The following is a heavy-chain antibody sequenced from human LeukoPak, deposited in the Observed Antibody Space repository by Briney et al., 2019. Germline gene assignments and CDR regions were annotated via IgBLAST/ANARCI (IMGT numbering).Heavy chain of an antibody. CDR2: ISGNGGSL. CDR3: AKRDAYDSSGFSPLFDH. V-gene: IGHV3-23*01. Sequence: PGGSLRLSCAASGFTVSSSYMSWVRQAPGKGLEWVSVISGNGGSLYYADSMKGRFTISRDNSKSELYLQVNSLTAEDTAVYYCAKRDAYDSSGFSPLFDHWGQGTLVTVSS. J-gene: IGHJ4*02. CDR1: GFTVSSSY. D-gene: IGHD3-22*01.